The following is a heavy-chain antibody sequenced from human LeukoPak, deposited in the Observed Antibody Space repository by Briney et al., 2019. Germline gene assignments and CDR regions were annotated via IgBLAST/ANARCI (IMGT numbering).Heavy chain of an antibody. CDR1: VYTFTSYY. CDR3: ARGHFRSSSSLGVY. Sequence: GASVKVSCKASVYTFTSYYMHWVREAPRQALEWVGIINPRGGSTSYAQKFQGRDTMTRDMSTSTFYMVLSSLRAEATAVYCCARGHFRSSSSLGVYWGQGTLVTVSS. D-gene: IGHD6-6*01. V-gene: IGHV1-46*01. CDR2: INPRGGST. J-gene: IGHJ4*02.